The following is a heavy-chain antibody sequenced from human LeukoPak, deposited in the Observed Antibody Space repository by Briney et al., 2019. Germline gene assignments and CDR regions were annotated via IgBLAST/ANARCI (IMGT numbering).Heavy chain of an antibody. CDR3: ARGDYGSGSYLDYYYYMDV. D-gene: IGHD3-10*01. V-gene: IGHV3-23*01. CDR1: GFAFSSYA. Sequence: GGSLRLSCAASGFAFSSYAMSWVRQAPGKGLEWVSAISGSGGSTYYADSVKGRFTISRDNSKNTLYLQMNSLRAEDTAVYYCARGDYGSGSYLDYYYYMDVWGKGTTVTISS. CDR2: ISGSGGST. J-gene: IGHJ6*03.